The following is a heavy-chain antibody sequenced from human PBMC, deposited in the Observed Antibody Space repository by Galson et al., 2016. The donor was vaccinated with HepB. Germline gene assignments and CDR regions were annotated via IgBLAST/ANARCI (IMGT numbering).Heavy chain of an antibody. V-gene: IGHV3-11*04. CDR3: ARERVGGYYFDH. J-gene: IGHJ4*02. Sequence: SLRLSCAASGFTFSDFYMNWVRQAPGKGLEWVSYTSYSGSTIYYADSVKGRFTISRANANNSLSLQMNSLRDDDTAVYYCARERVGGYYFDHWGQGTLVAVSS. CDR1: GFTFSDFY. D-gene: IGHD3-16*01. CDR2: TSYSGSTI.